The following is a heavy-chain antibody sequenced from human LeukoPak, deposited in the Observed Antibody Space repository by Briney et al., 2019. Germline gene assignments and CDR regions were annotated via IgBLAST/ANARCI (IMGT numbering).Heavy chain of an antibody. J-gene: IGHJ5*01. Sequence: SETLSLTCTVSGGSISSGGYYWSWIRQHPGKGLEWIGYIYYSGSTYYNPSLKSRVTISVDTSKNQFSLKLSSVTAADTAVYYCARSPRLDTIFGVVIIGWFDSWGQGTLVTVSS. CDR3: ARSPRLDTIFGVVIIGWFDS. D-gene: IGHD3-3*01. CDR1: GGSISSGGYY. CDR2: IYYSGST. V-gene: IGHV4-31*03.